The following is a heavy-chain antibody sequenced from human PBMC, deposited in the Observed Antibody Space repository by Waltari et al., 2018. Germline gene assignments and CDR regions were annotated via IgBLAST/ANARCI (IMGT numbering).Heavy chain of an antibody. V-gene: IGHV3-7*01. CDR3: TRGGRDSSWYWRD. CDR1: GLSLHTCR. Sequence: EVQLVESGGGLAQPGGSLRRSCAAYGLSLHTCRMTGVRQDSGKGPGWVANIKQDGSEKYYMDSVKGRFTISRDNAKNSLYLQMNNLRVEDTAVYYCTRGGRDSSWYWRDWGQGTLVTVSS. D-gene: IGHD6-13*01. CDR2: IKQDGSEK. J-gene: IGHJ4*02.